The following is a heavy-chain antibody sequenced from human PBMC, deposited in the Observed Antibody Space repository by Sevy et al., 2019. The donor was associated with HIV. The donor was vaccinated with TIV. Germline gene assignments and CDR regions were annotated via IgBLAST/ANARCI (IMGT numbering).Heavy chain of an antibody. CDR2: ISGTAINT. CDR1: GFNFRIFA. V-gene: IGHV3-23*01. CDR3: AKEVGHPTGYFDY. D-gene: IGHD1-26*01. J-gene: IGHJ4*02. Sequence: GGSLRLSCAASGFNFRIFAMSWVRQAPGKGLEWVSGISGTAINTYHADSVKGRFTISRDISTNTLYLEMNSLRAEDTAVYYCAKEVGHPTGYFDYWGQRTLVTVSS.